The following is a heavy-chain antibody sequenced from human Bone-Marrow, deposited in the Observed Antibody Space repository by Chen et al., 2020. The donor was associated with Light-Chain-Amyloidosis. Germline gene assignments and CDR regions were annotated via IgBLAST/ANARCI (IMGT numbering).Heavy chain of an antibody. V-gene: IGHV3-73*02. D-gene: IGHD1-26*01. CDR2: IRSKANSYAT. J-gene: IGHJ4*02. CDR1: GVTFSGSA. CDR3: TRLGSGSYSVAY. Sequence: EVQLVESGGGLVQPGGSLKLSCAASGVTFSGSAMHWVRQASGKGLEWVGRIRSKANSYATAYAASVKGRFTISRDDSKNTAYLQMNSLKTEDTAVYYCTRLGSGSYSVAYWGQGTLVTVSS.